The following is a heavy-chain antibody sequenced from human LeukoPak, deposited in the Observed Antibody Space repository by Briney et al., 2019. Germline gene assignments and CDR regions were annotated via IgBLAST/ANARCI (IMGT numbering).Heavy chain of an antibody. CDR2: ISGSGGST. V-gene: IGHV3-23*01. J-gene: IGHJ3*02. CDR3: AKHLRLLWGLLAHDAFDI. Sequence: GGSLRLSCEATGFTFTTYSMTWVRQAPGKGLEWVSAISGSGGSTYYADSVKGRFTIPRDNSKNTLYLQMNSLRAEDTAVYYCAKHLRLLWGLLAHDAFDIWGQGTMVTVSS. D-gene: IGHD1-26*01. CDR1: GFTFTTYS.